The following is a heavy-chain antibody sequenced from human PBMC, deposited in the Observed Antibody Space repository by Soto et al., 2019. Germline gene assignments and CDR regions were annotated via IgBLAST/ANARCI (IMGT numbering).Heavy chain of an antibody. D-gene: IGHD4-17*01. Sequence: SLRLSCAASGFTFDDYAMHWVRQAPGKGLEWVSGISWNSGSIGYADSVKGRFTISRDNAKNSLYLQMNSLRAEDTAVYYCARDDYGDYPLYYYGMDVWGQGTTVTVSS. J-gene: IGHJ6*02. V-gene: IGHV3-9*01. CDR2: ISWNSGSI. CDR1: GFTFDDYA. CDR3: ARDDYGDYPLYYYGMDV.